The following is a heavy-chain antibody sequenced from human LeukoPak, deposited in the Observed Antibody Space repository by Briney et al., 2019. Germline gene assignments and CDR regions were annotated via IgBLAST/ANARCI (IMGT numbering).Heavy chain of an antibody. CDR3: ARVGSGYYYSTFPDY. CDR1: GYTFTGYY. Sequence: ASVKVSCKASGYTFTGYYMHWVRQAPGQGLEWMGWINPNSGGTNYAQKFQGRVTMTRDTSISTAYMELSRLRSDDTAVYYCARVGSGYYYSTFPDYWGQRTLVTVSS. J-gene: IGHJ4*02. D-gene: IGHD3-22*01. V-gene: IGHV1-2*02. CDR2: INPNSGGT.